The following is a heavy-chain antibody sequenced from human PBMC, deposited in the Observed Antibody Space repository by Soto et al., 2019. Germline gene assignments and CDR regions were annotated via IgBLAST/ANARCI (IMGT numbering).Heavy chain of an antibody. CDR2: ITGSGGST. J-gene: IGHJ4*02. V-gene: IGHV3-23*01. CDR3: AKGSSASRPYYFDP. CDR1: GFTFSSYA. Sequence: GGSLRLSCAASGFTFSSYAMHWVRQAPGKGLEWVSAITGSGGSTYYADSVKGRFTISRDNSKNTLYLQMNSLRADDAAVYHCAKGSSASRPYYFDPWGQGTLVTVSS. D-gene: IGHD3-22*01.